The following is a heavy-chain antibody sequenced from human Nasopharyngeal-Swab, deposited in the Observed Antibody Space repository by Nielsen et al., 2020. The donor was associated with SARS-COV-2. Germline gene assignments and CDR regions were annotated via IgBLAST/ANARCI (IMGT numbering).Heavy chain of an antibody. CDR2: IRSSRSYI. Sequence: GESLKISCAASGFTFNNNNFKWVRQAPGKGLEWVSSIRSSRSYIYYADSVKGRFTISRDNAKNSLYLQMNSLRAEDTAVYYCARDGLDYDFWSAYFMDVWGQGTTVTVSS. CDR1: GFTFNNNN. D-gene: IGHD3-3*01. V-gene: IGHV3-21*01. J-gene: IGHJ6*02. CDR3: ARDGLDYDFWSAYFMDV.